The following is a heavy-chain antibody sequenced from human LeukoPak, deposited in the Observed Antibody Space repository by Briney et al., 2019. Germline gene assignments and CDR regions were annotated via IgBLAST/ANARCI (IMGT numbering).Heavy chain of an antibody. CDR1: GGSISSYY. V-gene: IGHV4-59*01. CDR2: IYYSGST. CDR3: ARGPDILTDLSY. Sequence: PSETLSLTCTVSGGSISSYYWSWIRQPPGKGLEWIGYIYYSGSTNYNPSLKSRVTISVDTSKNQFSLKLSSVTAADTAVYYCARGPDILTDLSYWGQGTLVTVSS. D-gene: IGHD3-9*01. J-gene: IGHJ4*02.